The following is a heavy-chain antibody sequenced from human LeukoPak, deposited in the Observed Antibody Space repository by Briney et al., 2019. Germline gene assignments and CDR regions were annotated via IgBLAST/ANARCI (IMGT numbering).Heavy chain of an antibody. CDR1: GYTFTSYS. CDR2: ISAYNGNT. J-gene: IGHJ4*02. V-gene: IGHV1-18*01. Sequence: ASVKVSCKASGYTFTSYSISLVRQPPAQGIEWMGWISAYNGNTNYAQKLPGTVTMTTDTSTRTAYMELTSLRSDDTAVYYCARGLPFEYWGQGTLVTVSS. D-gene: IGHD3/OR15-3a*01. CDR3: ARGLPFEY.